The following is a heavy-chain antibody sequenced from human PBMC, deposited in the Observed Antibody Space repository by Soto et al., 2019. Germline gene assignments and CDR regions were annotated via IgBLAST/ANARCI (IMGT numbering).Heavy chain of an antibody. CDR1: GFTFSSFG. J-gene: IGHJ6*02. Sequence: GGSLRLSCAASGFTFSSFGMNWVRQAPGKGLEWVAFISYDGSTKFYTDSVKGRFTIARDNSKNILYLQMNSLTIEDTAVFYCARSTSSTLNYYYGMDVWGQGTRVTVSS. V-gene: IGHV3-30*03. D-gene: IGHD6-6*01. CDR3: ARSTSSTLNYYYGMDV. CDR2: ISYDGSTK.